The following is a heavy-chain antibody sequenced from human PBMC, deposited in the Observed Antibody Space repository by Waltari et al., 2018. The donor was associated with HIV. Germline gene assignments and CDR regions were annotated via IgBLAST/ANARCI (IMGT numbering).Heavy chain of an antibody. V-gene: IGHV3-7*03. CDR2: IKQDGSEE. D-gene: IGHD4-17*01. CDR3: TTPVTTRG. J-gene: IGHJ4*02. Sequence: APGKGLEWVANIKQDGSEENYVDSVKGRFTISRDNAKNSMYLQMNSLRAEDTAVYYCTTPVTTRGWGQGTLVTVSS.